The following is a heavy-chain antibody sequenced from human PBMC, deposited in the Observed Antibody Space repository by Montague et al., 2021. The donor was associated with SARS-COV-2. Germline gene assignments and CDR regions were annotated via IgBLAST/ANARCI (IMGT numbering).Heavy chain of an antibody. CDR2: ISHTEST. CDR3: ARSVQFAYGLDV. D-gene: IGHD3-16*01. V-gene: IGHV4-59*08. CDR1: SGSISNYY. Sequence: SETLSLTCTVSSGSISNYYWSWIRQPHRKGLEWIGFISHTESTNYNPSLESRVSISIDTSKSQFALRVRSVTAADTAVYCCARSVQFAYGLDVWGQGTTVTISS. J-gene: IGHJ6*02.